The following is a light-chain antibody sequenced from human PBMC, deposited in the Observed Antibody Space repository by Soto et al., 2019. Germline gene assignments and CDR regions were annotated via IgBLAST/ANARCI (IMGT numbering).Light chain of an antibody. CDR2: DDN. CDR1: DIASKS. J-gene: IGLJ1*01. CDR3: QVWDSSSDHYV. Sequence: SSELTQPPSVSVAPGQTARISCGGNDIASKSVHWSQQKPGQAPVLVVYDDNDRPSGIPERFSGSNSGDTATLTISRVEAGDEADYYCQVWDSSSDHYVFGSGTKVTVL. V-gene: IGLV3-21*02.